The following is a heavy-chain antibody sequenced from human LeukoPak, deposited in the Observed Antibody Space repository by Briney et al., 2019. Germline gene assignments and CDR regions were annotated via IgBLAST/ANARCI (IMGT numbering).Heavy chain of an antibody. D-gene: IGHD2-21*01. CDR2: IYYSGST. CDR1: GGSISSYY. V-gene: IGHV4-59*12. CDR3: ARGGLWTSFDY. J-gene: IGHJ4*02. Sequence: SETLSLTCTVSGGSISSYYWSWIRQPPGKGLEWIGYIYYSGSTNYNPSLKSRVTISVDTSKNQFSLKLSSVTAADTAVYYCARGGLWTSFDYWGQGTLVTVSS.